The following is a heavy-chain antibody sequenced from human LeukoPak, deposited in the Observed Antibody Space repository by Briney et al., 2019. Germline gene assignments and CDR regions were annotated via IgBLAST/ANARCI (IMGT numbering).Heavy chain of an antibody. J-gene: IGHJ4*02. CDR1: GFTFSSYG. D-gene: IGHD4-17*01. Sequence: PGGSLRLSCAASGFTFSSYGMHWVRQAPGKGLEWVAVIWYDGSNKYYADSVKGRFTISRDNSKNTLYLQMNSLRAEDTAVYYCARGGIDYALDYWGQGTLVTVSS. CDR3: ARGGIDYALDY. CDR2: IWYDGSNK. V-gene: IGHV3-33*01.